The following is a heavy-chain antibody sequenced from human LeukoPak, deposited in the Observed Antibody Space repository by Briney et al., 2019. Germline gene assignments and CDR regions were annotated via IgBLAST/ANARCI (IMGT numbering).Heavy chain of an antibody. V-gene: IGHV4-34*01. J-gene: IGHJ4*02. CDR3: ARDFNGYNYGSRFDY. Sequence: SETLSLTCAVYGGSFSGYYWSWIRQPPGKGLEWIGEINHSGSTNYNPSLKSRVTISVDTSKNQFSLKLSSVTAADAAVYYCARDFNGYNYGSRFDYWGQGTLVTVSS. CDR2: INHSGST. D-gene: IGHD5-18*01. CDR1: GGSFSGYY.